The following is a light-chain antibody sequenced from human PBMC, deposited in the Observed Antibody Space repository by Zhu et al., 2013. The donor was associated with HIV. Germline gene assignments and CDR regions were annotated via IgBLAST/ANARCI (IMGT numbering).Light chain of an antibody. Sequence: DIVMTQSPDSLAVSLGERATINCKSSQSILYSNNNNNYLAWYQQRAGQPPKLLISWASTRESGVPDRFSGSGSGTDFTLTINSLQPEDFATYYCHQSYSLPSTFGPGTTVDMK. V-gene: IGKV4-1*01. J-gene: IGKJ3*01. CDR3: HQSYSLPST. CDR2: WAS. CDR1: QSILYSNNNNNY.